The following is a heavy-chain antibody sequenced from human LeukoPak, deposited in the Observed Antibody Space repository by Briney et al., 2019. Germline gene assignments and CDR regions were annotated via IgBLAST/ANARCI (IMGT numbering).Heavy chain of an antibody. CDR1: GFTFTTYA. Sequence: GGSLRLSCAASGFTFTTYAMTWVRQAPGRGLEWVSALSSSGISTYYADSVKGRFTISRDNSKNTLYLQMYSLRAEDTAVYYCAKVEGASKASVYWGQGALVTVSS. CDR2: LSSSGIST. D-gene: IGHD1-1*01. CDR3: AKVEGASKASVY. J-gene: IGHJ4*02. V-gene: IGHV3-23*01.